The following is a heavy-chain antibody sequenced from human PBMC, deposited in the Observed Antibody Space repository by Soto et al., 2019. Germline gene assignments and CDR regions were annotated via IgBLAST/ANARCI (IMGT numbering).Heavy chain of an antibody. CDR2: INAGNGDT. Sequence: GASVKVSCKASGYIFTNYAIHWVRQAPGQSLEWMGWINAGNGDTKYSQKFQDRVTISRDTSASTAYMELSSLRSEDTAVYFCSRLTTMVREINDDPFDFWGQGTLVTV. V-gene: IGHV1-3*01. D-gene: IGHD3-10*01. CDR1: GYIFTNYA. CDR3: SRLTTMVREINDDPFDF. J-gene: IGHJ3*01.